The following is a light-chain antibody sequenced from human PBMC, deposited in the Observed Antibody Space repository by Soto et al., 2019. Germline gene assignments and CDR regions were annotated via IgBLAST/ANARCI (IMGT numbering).Light chain of an antibody. CDR1: RSVTSSS. Sequence: EIVLTQSPGTLSLSPDQRATLSCRVSRSVTSSSLAWYQQRPGQAPRLLLYGTSNRASGISDRFSGSGSGTDSTLTIARLEPEDFAVYYCQQYGGSPPGTFGQGTTVEIK. CDR3: QQYGGSPPGT. CDR2: GTS. J-gene: IGKJ1*01. V-gene: IGKV3-20*01.